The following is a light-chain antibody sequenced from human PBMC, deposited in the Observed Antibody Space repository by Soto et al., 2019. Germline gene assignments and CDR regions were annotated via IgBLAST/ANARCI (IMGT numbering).Light chain of an antibody. CDR3: QQYNNWPRT. V-gene: IGKV3-15*01. CDR2: GAS. CDR1: QSVSSN. J-gene: IGKJ1*01. Sequence: DIVMTQSPATLSVSPGERATLSCTASQSVSSNLAWYQQKPGQAPRLLIYGASTRATGIPARFSGSGSGTEFTLTISSLQSEDVAVYYCQQYNNWPRTLGQGTKVDIK.